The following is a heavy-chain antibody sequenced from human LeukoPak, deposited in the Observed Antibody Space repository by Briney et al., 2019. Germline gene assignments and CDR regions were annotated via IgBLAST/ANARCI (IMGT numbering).Heavy chain of an antibody. V-gene: IGHV1-69*04. CDR3: ARLSGGGFDY. CDR1: GGTFSSYA. J-gene: IGHJ4*02. CDR2: IIPILGIA. Sequence: GASVKVSCKASGGTFSSYAISWVRQAPGQGLEWMGRIIPILGIANYAQKFKGRVTITADKSTSTAYMELSSLRSEDTAVYYCARLSGGGFDYWGQGTLVTVSS. D-gene: IGHD3-10*01.